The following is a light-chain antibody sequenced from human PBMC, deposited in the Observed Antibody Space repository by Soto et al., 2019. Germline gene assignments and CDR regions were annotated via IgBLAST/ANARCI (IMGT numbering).Light chain of an antibody. Sequence: QSALTQPPSASGSPGQSVTISCTGTISDIGTYYYVSWYQQHPGKAPKLIISDNHKRPSGIPDRFSGSKSGTSATLGITGLQAGDEGDYYCATWDSRLRALLFGGGTKLTVL. CDR2: DNH. J-gene: IGLJ2*01. CDR1: ISDIGTYYY. V-gene: IGLV1-51*01. CDR3: ATWDSRLRALL.